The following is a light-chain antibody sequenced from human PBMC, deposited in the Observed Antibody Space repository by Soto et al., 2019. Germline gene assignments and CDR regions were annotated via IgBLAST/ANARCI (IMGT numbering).Light chain of an antibody. CDR3: QQYGSSIQT. J-gene: IGKJ1*01. V-gene: IGKV3-20*01. Sequence: EIVLTQFPGTLSLSPGERATLSCRASQSVGSNYLAWYQQRPGQPPTLLIFGASHRAPDIPDTFSGSGSGTDFSLTISRREHEDFAVYYCQQYGSSIQTFGQGTKVEIK. CDR2: GAS. CDR1: QSVGSNY.